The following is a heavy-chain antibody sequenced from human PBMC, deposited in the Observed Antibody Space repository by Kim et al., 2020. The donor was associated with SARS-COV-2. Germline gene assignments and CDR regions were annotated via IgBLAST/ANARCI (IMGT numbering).Heavy chain of an antibody. D-gene: IGHD3-9*01. V-gene: IGHV3-43*01. CDR3: AKALTGYYIRFYYYYGMDV. Sequence: KGRFTISRDNSKNSLYLQMNSLRTEDTALYYCAKALTGYYIRFYYYYGMDVWGQGTTVTVSS. J-gene: IGHJ6*02.